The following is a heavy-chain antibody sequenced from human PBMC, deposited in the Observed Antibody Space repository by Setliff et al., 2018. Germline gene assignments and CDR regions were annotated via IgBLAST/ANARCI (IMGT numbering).Heavy chain of an antibody. J-gene: IGHJ6*03. CDR3: ARDSLLRGIFGVVNMGPNYYYMDV. D-gene: IGHD3-3*01. Sequence: SVKVSCKASGGTFSSYAISWVRQAPGQGLEWMGGIIPIFGTANYAQKFQGRVTITADESTSTAYMELSSLRSEDTAVYYCARDSLLRGIFGVVNMGPNYYYMDVWGKGTKVTV. CDR1: GGTFSSYA. CDR2: IIPIFGTA. V-gene: IGHV1-69*13.